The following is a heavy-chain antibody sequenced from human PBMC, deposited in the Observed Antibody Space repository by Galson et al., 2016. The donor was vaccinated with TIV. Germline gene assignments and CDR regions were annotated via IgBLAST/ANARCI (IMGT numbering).Heavy chain of an antibody. D-gene: IGHD2-21*01. CDR2: INAGNGHT. V-gene: IGHV1-3*01. CDR3: ARPPYCGGDCFKYDS. CDR1: GYTFTIYT. J-gene: IGHJ4*02. Sequence: SVKVSCKASGYTFTIYTLHWVRQAPGQRLEWMGRINAGNGHTKYSQRFQGRVTITRDTSTTTAYMELSSLRSEDTAVYYCARPPYCGGDCFKYDSWGQGTLVTVSS.